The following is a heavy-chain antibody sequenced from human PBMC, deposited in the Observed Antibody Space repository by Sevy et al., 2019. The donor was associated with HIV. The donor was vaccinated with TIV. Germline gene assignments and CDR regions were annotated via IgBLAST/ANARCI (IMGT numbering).Heavy chain of an antibody. Sequence: SETLSLTCAVYGGSFSGYYWSWIRQPPGKGLEWIGEINHSGSTNYNPSLKSRVTISVDTSKNQFSLKLSSVTAADTAVYYCARRGYCSSTSCHPGYYYYGMDVWGQGTTVTVSS. D-gene: IGHD2-2*01. CDR3: ARRGYCSSTSCHPGYYYYGMDV. J-gene: IGHJ6*02. V-gene: IGHV4-34*01. CDR1: GGSFSGYY. CDR2: INHSGST.